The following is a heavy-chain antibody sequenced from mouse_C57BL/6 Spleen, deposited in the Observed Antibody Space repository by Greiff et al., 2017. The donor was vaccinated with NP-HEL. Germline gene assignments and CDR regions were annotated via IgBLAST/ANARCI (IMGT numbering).Heavy chain of an antibody. CDR2: IDPENGDT. D-gene: IGHD2-1*01. CDR1: GFNIKDDY. CDR3: TTLYYGNYAMGMDY. V-gene: IGHV14-4*01. J-gene: IGHJ4*01. Sequence: VQLQQSGAELVRPGASVKLSCTASGFNIKDDYMHWVKQRPEQGLEWIGWIDPENGDTEYASKFQGKATITADTSSNAAYLQLSSLTSEDTAVYYCTTLYYGNYAMGMDYWGQGTSVTVSS.